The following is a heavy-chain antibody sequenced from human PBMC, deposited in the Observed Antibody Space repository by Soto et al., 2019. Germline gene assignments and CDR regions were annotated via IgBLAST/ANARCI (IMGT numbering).Heavy chain of an antibody. D-gene: IGHD1-26*01. J-gene: IGHJ4*02. CDR1: GFTFSSYA. CDR3: AKRAWGYFYFDY. V-gene: IGHV3-23*01. CDR2: ISGSGGST. Sequence: GGSLRLSYAASGFTFSSYAMSWVRQAPGKGLEWVSVISGSGGSTYYADSVKGRFTISRDNSKNTLYLQMNSLRAEDTAVYYCAKRAWGYFYFDYWGQGTLVTVSS.